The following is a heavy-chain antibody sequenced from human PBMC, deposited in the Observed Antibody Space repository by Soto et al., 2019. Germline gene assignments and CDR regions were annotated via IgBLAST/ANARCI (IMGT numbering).Heavy chain of an antibody. D-gene: IGHD2-21*02. CDR1: GFTFSSYS. CDR3: ARGSLAYCGGDCYFSFDY. V-gene: IGHV3-21*01. J-gene: IGHJ4*02. CDR2: ISSSSSYI. Sequence: GGSLRLSCAASGFTFSSYSMNWVRQAPGKGLEWVSSISSSSSYIYYADSVKGRFTISRDNAKNSLYLQMNSLRAEDTAVYYCARGSLAYCGGDCYFSFDYWGQGTLVTVSS.